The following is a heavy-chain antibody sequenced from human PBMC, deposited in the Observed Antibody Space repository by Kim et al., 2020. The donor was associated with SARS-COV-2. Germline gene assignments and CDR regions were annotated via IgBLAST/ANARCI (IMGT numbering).Heavy chain of an antibody. Sequence: GGSLRLSCAASGFSFSDYSMIWVRQATGEGLEWIAYIGSSGSPIYYSDSVKGRFTISRDNAKNSHYLQMNSLRAEDTAVYYCARDQGVAGTVSWGQGTLV. CDR2: IGSSGSPI. D-gene: IGHD6-19*01. CDR3: ARDQGVAGTVS. J-gene: IGHJ5*02. V-gene: IGHV3-48*04. CDR1: GFSFSDYS.